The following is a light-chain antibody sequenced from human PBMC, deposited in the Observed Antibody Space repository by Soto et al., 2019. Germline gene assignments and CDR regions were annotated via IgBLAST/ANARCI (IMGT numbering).Light chain of an antibody. CDR1: RSNIGSNT. CDR3: AAWDDSLNGYV. V-gene: IGLV1-44*01. Sequence: QSVLTQPPSASGTPGQRVTISCSGSRSNIGSNTVSWYQQLPGTAPKLLIYSDNERPSGVPDRFSGSKSGTSASLAISGLQAEDEADYYCAAWDDSLNGYVFGTGTRSPS. J-gene: IGLJ1*01. CDR2: SDN.